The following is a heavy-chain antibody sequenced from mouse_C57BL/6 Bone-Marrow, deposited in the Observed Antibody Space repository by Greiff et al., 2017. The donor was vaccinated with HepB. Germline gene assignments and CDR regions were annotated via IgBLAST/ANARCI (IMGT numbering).Heavy chain of an antibody. J-gene: IGHJ2*01. V-gene: IGHV5-9-1*02. D-gene: IGHD2-3*01. CDR2: ISSGGDYI. Sequence: EVQLVESGEGLVKPGGSLKLSCAASGFTFSSYAMSWVRQTPEKRLEWVAYISSGGDYIYYADTVKGRFTISRDNARNTLYLQMSSLKSEDTAMYYCTRVYDGYYLYYFDYWGQGTTLTVSS. CDR3: TRVYDGYYLYYFDY. CDR1: GFTFSSYA.